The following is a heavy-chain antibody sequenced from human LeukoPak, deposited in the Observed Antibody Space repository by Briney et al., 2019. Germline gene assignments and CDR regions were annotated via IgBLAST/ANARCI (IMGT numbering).Heavy chain of an antibody. CDR1: GVSISSGGYY. CDR2: IYYSGST. V-gene: IGHV4-31*03. Sequence: PSEPLYPTCTVPGVSISSGGYYWSWIRQRPGKGLDWIGYIYYSGSTCYNPSLKNRLTISVDTSNIHFYLKLSSVTDADTSVYYCATVVEYYDILTRYYYYLDYRGHGTLVTVTS. D-gene: IGHD3-9*01. CDR3: ATVVEYYDILTRYYYYLDY. J-gene: IGHJ4*01.